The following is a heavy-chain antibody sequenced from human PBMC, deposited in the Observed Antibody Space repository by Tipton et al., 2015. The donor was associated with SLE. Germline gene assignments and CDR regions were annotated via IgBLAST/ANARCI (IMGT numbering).Heavy chain of an antibody. CDR2: IYYSGSP. D-gene: IGHD3-10*01. V-gene: IGHV4-31*03. J-gene: IGHJ3*02. Sequence: TLSLTCTVSGGSISSGGYYWSWIRQHPGKGLGWIGYIYYSGSPYYNPSLKSRVTISVDTSKNQFSLKLSSVTAADTAVYYCARTKGFTMVQGVRPGDAFDIWGQGTMVTVSS. CDR3: ARTKGFTMVQGVRPGDAFDI. CDR1: GGSISSGGYY.